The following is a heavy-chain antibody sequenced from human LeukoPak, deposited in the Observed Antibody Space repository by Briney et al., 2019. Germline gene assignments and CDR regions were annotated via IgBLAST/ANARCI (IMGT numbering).Heavy chain of an antibody. D-gene: IGHD2-2*01. V-gene: IGHV1-18*01. CDR2: ISAYNGNT. Sequence: ASVKVSCKASGYTFTSYGISWVRQAPGQGLEWMGWISAYNGNTNYAQKLQGRVTMTTDTSTSTAYMELRSLRSDDTAVYYCARIRSIVVVPAAPRGWFDPWGQGTLVTVSS. J-gene: IGHJ5*02. CDR1: GYTFTSYG. CDR3: ARIRSIVVVPAAPRGWFDP.